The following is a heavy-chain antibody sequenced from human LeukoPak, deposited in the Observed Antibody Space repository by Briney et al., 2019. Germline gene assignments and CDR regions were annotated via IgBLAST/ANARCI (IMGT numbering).Heavy chain of an antibody. J-gene: IGHJ4*02. CDR1: GGSISSHY. CDR3: ARIGAVAAFDY. Sequence: SETLSLTCTVSGGSISSHYWSWIRQPPAKGLEWIGYIYYSGSTNYNPSLKSRVTISVDTSKNQFSLKLSSVTAADTAVYYCARIGAVAAFDYWGQGTLVTVSS. CDR2: IYYSGST. V-gene: IGHV4-59*11. D-gene: IGHD6-19*01.